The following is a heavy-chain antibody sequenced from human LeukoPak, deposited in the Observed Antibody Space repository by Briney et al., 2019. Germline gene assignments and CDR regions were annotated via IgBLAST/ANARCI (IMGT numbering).Heavy chain of an antibody. D-gene: IGHD2-15*01. J-gene: IGHJ4*02. CDR2: IYPGDSDT. CDR3: ARRGEYCSGGSCLDY. CDR1: GYSFTSYW. V-gene: IGHV5-51*01. Sequence: GESLKISCQGSGYSFTSYWIGWVRQMPGKGLEWMGIIYPGDSDTRYSPSFQGQVTISADKSISTAYLQWSSLKASDTAMYYCARRGEYCSGGSCLDYWGQGTLVTVSS.